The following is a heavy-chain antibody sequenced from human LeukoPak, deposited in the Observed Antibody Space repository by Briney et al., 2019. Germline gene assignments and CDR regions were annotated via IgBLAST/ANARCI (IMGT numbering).Heavy chain of an antibody. Sequence: PGGSLRLSCAASGFTFSYYYMSWIRQAPGKGLEWVSYISSSGNTIYYADSVKGRFTISRDNAKNSLFLQMNSLRVEDTAVYYCVREGYGSGSYYNVMNGPLGFSFDIWGQGTMVTVSS. CDR1: GFTFSYYY. CDR2: ISSSGNTI. D-gene: IGHD3-10*01. CDR3: VREGYGSGSYYNVMNGPLGFSFDI. J-gene: IGHJ3*02. V-gene: IGHV3-11*04.